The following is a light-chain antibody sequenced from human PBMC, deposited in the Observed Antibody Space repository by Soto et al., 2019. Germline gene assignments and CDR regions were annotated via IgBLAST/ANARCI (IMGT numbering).Light chain of an antibody. V-gene: IGLV2-14*03. CDR3: SSYTTSNTRQIV. CDR2: DVS. CDR1: SSDVGGYNY. Sequence: QSVLTQPASVSGSPGQSITISCTGTSSDVGGYNYVSWYQHHPGKAPKLIIYDVSNRPSGVSICFSASKSDNTASLTISGLQPEDEADYHCSSYTTSNTRQIVFGTGTKVTVL. J-gene: IGLJ1*01.